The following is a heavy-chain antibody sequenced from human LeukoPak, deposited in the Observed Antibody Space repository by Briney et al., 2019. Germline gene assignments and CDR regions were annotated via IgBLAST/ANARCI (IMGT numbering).Heavy chain of an antibody. CDR1: GGSISSFY. V-gene: IGHV4-4*07. CDR2: IYVSGIT. CDR3: ARDVYNSRFYGFDY. Sequence: SETLSLTCTVSGGSISSFYWSWIRQPAGKGLEWIGRIYVSGITNSNPYLKSRVTMSLDTSKNQFSLRLTSVTAADTAVYYCARDVYNSRFYGFDYWGQGTLVTVSS. D-gene: IGHD6-13*01. J-gene: IGHJ4*02.